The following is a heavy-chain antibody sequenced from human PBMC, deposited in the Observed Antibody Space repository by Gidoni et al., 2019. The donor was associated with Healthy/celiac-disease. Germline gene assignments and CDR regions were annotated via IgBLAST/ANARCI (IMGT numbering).Heavy chain of an antibody. CDR2: INHSGST. J-gene: IGHJ2*01. CDR1: GGSFSGYY. CDR3: ARGDDYGDYGFDL. Sequence: QVQLQQWGAGLFKPSATLSLTCAVYGGSFSGYYWRWIRQPPGKGLEWIGEINHSGSTNYNPSLKSRVTISVDTSKNQFSLKLSSVTAADTAVYYCARGDDYGDYGFDLWGRGTLVTVSS. V-gene: IGHV4-34*01. D-gene: IGHD4-17*01.